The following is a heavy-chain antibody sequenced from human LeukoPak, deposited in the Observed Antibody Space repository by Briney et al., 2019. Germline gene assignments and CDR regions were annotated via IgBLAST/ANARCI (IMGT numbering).Heavy chain of an antibody. CDR2: IWYDGSEK. J-gene: IGHJ4*02. D-gene: IGHD6-19*01. CDR1: GFTFSNYG. Sequence: PGRPLRLSCAASGFTFSNYGMHWVRQAPGKGLESVAVIWYDGSEKYYVDSVKGRFTISRDNSKNTLYLQMNSLRAEDTAVYFCARGGTQWLVHDYWGQGTLVIVSS. V-gene: IGHV3-33*01. CDR3: ARGGTQWLVHDY.